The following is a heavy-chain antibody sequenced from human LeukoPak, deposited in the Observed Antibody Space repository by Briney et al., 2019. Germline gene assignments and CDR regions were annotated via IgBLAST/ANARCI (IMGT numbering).Heavy chain of an antibody. Sequence: SETLPLTCTVSGGSISSYYWSWIRQPPGKGLEWIGYIYYSGSTNYNPSLKSRVTISVDTSKNQFSLKLSSVTAADTAVYYCARGRVAAAGMGGWFDPWGQGTLVTVSS. CDR1: GGSISSYY. J-gene: IGHJ5*02. CDR3: ARGRVAAAGMGGWFDP. CDR2: IYYSGST. V-gene: IGHV4-59*01. D-gene: IGHD6-13*01.